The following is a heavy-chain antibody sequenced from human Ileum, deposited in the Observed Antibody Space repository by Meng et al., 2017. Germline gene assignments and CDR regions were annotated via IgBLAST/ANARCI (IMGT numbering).Heavy chain of an antibody. V-gene: IGHV4-4*02. J-gene: IGHJ4*02. CDR2: VYHSGST. CDR1: GDSITNTNW. D-gene: IGHD1-1*01. CDR3: ARGGLTLERRPLDY. Sequence: VELHEEGPRVVKPSWHLSLTSDVSGDSITNTNWWNWVRQPPGKGLEWIGEVYHSGSTNYNPSLQSRVTISIDKSKNQFSLNLTSVTVADTAVYYCARGGLTLERRPLDYWGQGTLVTVSS.